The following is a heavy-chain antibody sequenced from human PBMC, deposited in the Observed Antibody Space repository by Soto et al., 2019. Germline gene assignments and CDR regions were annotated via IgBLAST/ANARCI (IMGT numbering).Heavy chain of an antibody. J-gene: IGHJ3*02. Sequence: SVKVSCKASGGTFSQFSVSWVLQAPGQGLEWMGGIIPLFGIAKYAPKFEDRVTIIADDSTNTASMDLSGLRSEDTAVYYCAASRRDLLGYDYKDTEGFDTWGQGTLVTVS. V-gene: IGHV1-69*13. CDR3: AASRRDLLGYDYKDTEGFDT. D-gene: IGHD3-10*01. CDR2: IIPLFGIA. CDR1: GGTFSQFS.